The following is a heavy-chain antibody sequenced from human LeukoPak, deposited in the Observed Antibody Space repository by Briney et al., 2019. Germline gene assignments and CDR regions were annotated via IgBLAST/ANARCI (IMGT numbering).Heavy chain of an antibody. V-gene: IGHV3-66*01. CDR3: VRVASRAFDY. J-gene: IGHJ4*02. Sequence: GGSLRLSCAASRFTVSSNYMSWVRQAPGKGLEWVSIIYSGTTTYYADSVKGRFTISRDNSKNTLYLQMSSLRAEDTAVYYCVRVASRAFDYWGQGTLVTLSS. CDR1: RFTVSSNY. CDR2: IYSGTTT.